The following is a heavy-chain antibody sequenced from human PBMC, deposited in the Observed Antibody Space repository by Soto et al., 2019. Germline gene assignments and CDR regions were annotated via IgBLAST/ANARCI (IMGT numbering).Heavy chain of an antibody. D-gene: IGHD3-10*01. CDR2: INDSGNI. Sequence: QVQLQQWGAGLLKPSETLSLTFAVYGGSFSGYQWSWIRQTPGKGLEWIGEINDSGNINYNPSLKSRVTILLDTPKKQISLKLSSVTAADSAVYYCARGVILWFGELSRRGGYHYYMDVWGKGTTVTVSS. CDR1: GGSFSGYQ. CDR3: ARGVILWFGELSRRGGYHYYMDV. V-gene: IGHV4-34*01. J-gene: IGHJ6*03.